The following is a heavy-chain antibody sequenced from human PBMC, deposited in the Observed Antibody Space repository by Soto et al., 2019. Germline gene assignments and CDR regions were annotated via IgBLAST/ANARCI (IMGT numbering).Heavy chain of an antibody. J-gene: IGHJ4*02. CDR3: AKDDDTSSHFSLLDF. CDR1: GFTFSHYG. D-gene: IGHD3-22*01. CDR2: SWSGGRGE. Sequence: GGSLRLSCAASGFTFSHYGIHWVRQAPGKGLEWVGLSWSGGRGEDCADSVRGRFTISRDYSKTTVYLQMNSLRVEDTAVYYCAKDDDTSSHFSLLDFRGQGTLVTVSS. V-gene: IGHV3-33*06.